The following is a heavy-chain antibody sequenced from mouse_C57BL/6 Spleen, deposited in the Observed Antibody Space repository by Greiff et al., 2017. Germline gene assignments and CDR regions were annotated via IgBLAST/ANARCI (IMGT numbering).Heavy chain of an antibody. D-gene: IGHD2-2*01. V-gene: IGHV5-6*01. CDR1: GFTFSSYG. CDR2: ISSGGSYT. CDR3: AQQSLCYAYATDY. J-gene: IGHJ3*01. Sequence: EVKLVESGGDLVKPGGSLKLSCAASGFTFSSYGMSWVRQTPDKRLEWVATISSGGSYTYYPDSVKGRFTISKDTARNTLYLQMSSLTSEDTAMYCCAQQSLCYAYATDYWGQGTLVTVSA.